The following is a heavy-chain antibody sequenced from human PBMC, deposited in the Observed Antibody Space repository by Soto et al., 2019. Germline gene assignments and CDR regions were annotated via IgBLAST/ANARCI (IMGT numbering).Heavy chain of an antibody. CDR1: GFTFSSYS. D-gene: IGHD2-2*01. CDR3: ARLRTSRIKDDPNWFDP. J-gene: IGHJ5*02. V-gene: IGHV3-48*01. CDR2: ISSSSSTI. Sequence: GGSLRLSCAASGFTFSSYSMNWVRQAPGKGLEWVSYISSSSSTIYYADSVKGRFTISRDNAKNSLYLQMTSLRAEDTAVYYCARLRTSRIKDDPNWFDPWGQETLVTAPQ.